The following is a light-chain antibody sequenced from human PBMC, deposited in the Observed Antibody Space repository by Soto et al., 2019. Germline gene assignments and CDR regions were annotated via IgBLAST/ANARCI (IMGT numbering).Light chain of an antibody. CDR2: GAS. CDR1: QSVSSNY. V-gene: IGKV3-20*01. Sequence: EVLVTQSPCTLSLSPGERATLSCRASQSVSSNYLAWYQQKPGQAPRLLLHGASSRATGIPDRFSGSGSGTDFTLTISRLEPEDFAVYYCQQYGSTPTWTFGQGTKVDIK. J-gene: IGKJ1*01. CDR3: QQYGSTPTWT.